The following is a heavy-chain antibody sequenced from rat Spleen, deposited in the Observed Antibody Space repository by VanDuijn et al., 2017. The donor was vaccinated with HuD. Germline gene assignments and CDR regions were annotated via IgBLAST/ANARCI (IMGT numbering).Heavy chain of an antibody. V-gene: IGHV5-20*01. J-gene: IGHJ3*01. CDR2: ISFDGSTT. CDR1: GFTFSNYD. Sequence: EVQLVESGGGLVQPGRSMKLSCAVSGFTFSNYDMVWVRKAPTKVPEWVASISFDGSTTYYRDSVKGRFTISRDNTKSTLYLQMNSLRSEDTATYYCTTENYWFAYWGQGTLVTVSS. D-gene: IGHD1-10*01. CDR3: TTENYWFAY.